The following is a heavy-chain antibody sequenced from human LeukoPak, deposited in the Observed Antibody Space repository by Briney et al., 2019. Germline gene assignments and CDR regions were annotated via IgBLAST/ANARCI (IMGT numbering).Heavy chain of an antibody. CDR1: GGSINSSSYY. V-gene: IGHV4-39*07. D-gene: IGHD3-3*01. J-gene: IGHJ6*03. CDR2: IYYRGRT. CDR3: ARENYDFWSGYYPSGPYYMDV. Sequence: SETLSLTCTVSGGSINSSSYYWGWVRQSPGKGLEWIVSIYYRGRTYSNPSLRSRVTMSVDTSKNQFSLKLSSVTAADTAVYYCARENYDFWSGYYPSGPYYMDVWGKGTTVTVSS.